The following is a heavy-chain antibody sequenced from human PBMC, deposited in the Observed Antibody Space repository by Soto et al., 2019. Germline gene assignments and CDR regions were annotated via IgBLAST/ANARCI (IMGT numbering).Heavy chain of an antibody. CDR2: ISYDGSNK. J-gene: IGHJ5*02. CDR3: AKVLGRGYDFWSGYYEDNWFDP. V-gene: IGHV3-30*18. CDR1: GFTFSSYG. Sequence: GGSLRLSCAASGFTFSSYGMHWVRQAPGKGLEWVAVISYDGSNKYYADSVKGRFTISRDNSKNTLYLQMNSLRAEDTALYYCAKVLGRGYDFWSGYYEDNWFDPWGQGTLVTVSS. D-gene: IGHD3-3*01.